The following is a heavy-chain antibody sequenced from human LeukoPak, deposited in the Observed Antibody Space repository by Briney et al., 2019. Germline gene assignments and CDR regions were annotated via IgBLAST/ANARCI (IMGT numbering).Heavy chain of an antibody. CDR3: ARRRENSGSYY. V-gene: IGHV3-21*01. CDR1: GFTFSSYS. D-gene: IGHD1-26*01. J-gene: IGHJ4*02. Sequence: GGSPRLSCAASGFTFSSYSMNWVRQAPGKGLEWVSCISGSSSYIYSADSVKGRFTISRHNAKNSLYLQMNSLRAEDTAVYYCARRRENSGSYYWGQGTLVTVSS. CDR2: ISGSSSYI.